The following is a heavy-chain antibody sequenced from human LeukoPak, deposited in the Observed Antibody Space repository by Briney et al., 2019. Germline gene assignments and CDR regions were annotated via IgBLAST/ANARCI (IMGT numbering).Heavy chain of an antibody. D-gene: IGHD2-2*01. J-gene: IGHJ6*03. V-gene: IGHV1-2*02. CDR1: GYTFTGYY. CDR2: INPNSGGT. CDR3: ARWDCSSTSCSSGRAPDYYMDV. Sequence: ASVKVSCKASGYTFTGYYMHWVRQAPGQGLEWMGWINPNSGGTNYAQKFQGRVTMTRDTSISTAYMELSRLRSDDTAVYYCARWDCSSTSCSSGRAPDYYMDVWGKGTTVTVSS.